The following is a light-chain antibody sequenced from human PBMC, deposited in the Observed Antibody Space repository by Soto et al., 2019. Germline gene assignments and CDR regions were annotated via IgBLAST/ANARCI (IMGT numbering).Light chain of an antibody. CDR1: SSDLGAYNY. CDR2: DVS. Sequence: QSALTQPASVSGSPGQSITISCTGTSSDLGAYNYVSWYQQHPGKAPTLLIYDVSDRPSEVSNRCSGSKSGNTASLTVSGLQAEDEADYYCGSYTTSSTLVFGGRTKLTVL. V-gene: IGLV2-14*03. J-gene: IGLJ2*01. CDR3: GSYTTSSTLV.